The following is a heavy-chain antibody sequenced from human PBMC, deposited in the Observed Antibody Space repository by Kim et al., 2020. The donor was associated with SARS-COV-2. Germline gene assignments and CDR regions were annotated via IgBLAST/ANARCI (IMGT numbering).Heavy chain of an antibody. V-gene: IGHV1-69*04. Sequence: SVKVSCKASGGTFSSYAISWVRQAPGQGLEWMGRIIPILGIANYAQKFQGRVTITADKSTSTAYMELSSLRSEDTAVYYCARDLGQWLIFDYWGQGTLVTVSS. CDR3: ARDLGQWLIFDY. CDR1: GGTFSSYA. J-gene: IGHJ4*02. D-gene: IGHD6-19*01. CDR2: IIPILGIA.